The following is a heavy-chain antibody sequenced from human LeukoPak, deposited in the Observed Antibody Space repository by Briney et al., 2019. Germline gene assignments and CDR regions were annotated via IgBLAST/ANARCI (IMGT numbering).Heavy chain of an antibody. J-gene: IGHJ4*02. D-gene: IGHD5-18*01. V-gene: IGHV4-34*01. Sequence: PSETLSLTCAVYGGSFSAYYWSWIRQPPGKGLEWIGEINQSGNTNYNPSLKSRVTISVDTSKNHFSLKLSSVTAADTAVYYCARRGYSYGRTPFDYWGQGTLVTVSS. CDR2: INQSGNT. CDR3: ARRGYSYGRTPFDY. CDR1: GGSFSAYY.